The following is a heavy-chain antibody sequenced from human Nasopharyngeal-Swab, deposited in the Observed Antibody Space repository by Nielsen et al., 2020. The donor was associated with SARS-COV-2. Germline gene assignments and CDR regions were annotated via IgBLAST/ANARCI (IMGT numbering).Heavy chain of an antibody. V-gene: IGHV5-51*01. CDR1: GYSFTSYW. CDR3: ARLRYGDYSQYYFDY. D-gene: IGHD4-17*01. Sequence: GGSLRLSCKGSGYSFTSYWIGWVRQMPGKGLEWMGIIYPGDSDTRYSPSFQGQVTISADKSISTAYLQWSSLKASDTAMYYCARLRYGDYSQYYFDYWGQGTLVTASS. J-gene: IGHJ4*02. CDR2: IYPGDSDT.